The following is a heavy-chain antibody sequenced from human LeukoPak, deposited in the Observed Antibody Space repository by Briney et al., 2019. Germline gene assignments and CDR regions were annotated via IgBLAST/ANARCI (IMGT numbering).Heavy chain of an antibody. D-gene: IGHD6-13*01. V-gene: IGHV3-33*01. CDR2: IWNDVSKK. J-gene: IGHJ5*02. CDR3: GRANKDQKAAGGTDWFDP. CDR1: GFTFSSYG. Sequence: QSGGSLRLSCAASGFTFSSYGMHWVRQAPGKGLEWVAVIWNDVSKKYYAESVKGRFTISRDNSKNTLYLEMNSLRAEDTAVYYCGRANKDQKAAGGTDWFDPWGQGILVTVSS.